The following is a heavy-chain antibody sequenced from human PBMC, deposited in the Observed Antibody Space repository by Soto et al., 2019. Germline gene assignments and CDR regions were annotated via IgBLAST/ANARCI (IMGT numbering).Heavy chain of an antibody. J-gene: IGHJ4*02. CDR2: ISRGGSVI. D-gene: IGHD3-10*01. V-gene: IGHV3-11*01. CDR3: ASDSHAVDLGY. Sequence: GGSLRLSCAASGFSFSDSYMSWIRQAPGKGLEWVSYISRGGSVIYYADSVKGRFTISRDDAKNSLYLQMNSLRAEDTAVYYCASDSHAVDLGYWGQGTLVTVSS. CDR1: GFSFSDSY.